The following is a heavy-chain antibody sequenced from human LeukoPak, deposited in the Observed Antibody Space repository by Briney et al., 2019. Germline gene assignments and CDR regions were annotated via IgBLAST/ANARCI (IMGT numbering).Heavy chain of an antibody. CDR3: AAPCYSSGWFGDY. D-gene: IGHD6-19*01. CDR1: GFTFTSSA. Sequence: SVKVSCKASGFTFTSSAVQWVRQARGQRLEWIGSIVVGSGNTNYAQKFQERVTITRDMSTGTAYMELSSLRSDDTAVYYCAAPCYSSGWFGDYWGQGTLVTVSS. V-gene: IGHV1-58*01. J-gene: IGHJ4*02. CDR2: IVVGSGNT.